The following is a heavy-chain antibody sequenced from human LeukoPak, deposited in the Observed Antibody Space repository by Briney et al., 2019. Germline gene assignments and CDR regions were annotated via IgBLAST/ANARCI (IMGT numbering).Heavy chain of an antibody. CDR1: GHSFTNYW. V-gene: IGHV5-51*01. D-gene: IGHD5/OR15-5a*01. CDR3: ARLTSGRYNVYGMDV. J-gene: IGHJ6*02. CDR2: IYPGNSDT. Sequence: GESLKISCKGYGHSFTNYWIGWVRQMPGKGLECMGIIYPGNSDTRYSPSFQGQVAISVDKSISTAYLQWTTPKASDTATYYCARLTSGRYNVYGMDVWGQGTTVTVSS.